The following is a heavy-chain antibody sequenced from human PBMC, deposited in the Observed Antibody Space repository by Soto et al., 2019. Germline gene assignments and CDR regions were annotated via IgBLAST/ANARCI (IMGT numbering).Heavy chain of an antibody. V-gene: IGHV1-69*12. D-gene: IGHD5-12*01. CDR3: ARDQGSGYEPGDS. CDR2: IISIFGTP. Sequence: QVQLVQSGAELKKPGSSVKVSCKASGGTFAISVFNWVRQAPGQGLEWMGGIISIFGTPNYSQKFLGRVTLTADESTSTGYMELSNLKSDGTAIYYCARDQGSGYEPGDSWGQGTQVTVSP. J-gene: IGHJ4*02. CDR1: GGTFAISV.